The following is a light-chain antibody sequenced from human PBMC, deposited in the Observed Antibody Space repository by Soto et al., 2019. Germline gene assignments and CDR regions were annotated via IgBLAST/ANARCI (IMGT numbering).Light chain of an antibody. J-gene: IGLJ1*01. CDR3: SSYTSSSTHG. V-gene: IGLV2-14*01. CDR2: DVS. CDR1: SSDVGGYNY. Sequence: QSALTQPASVSGSPGQSIAISCIGSSSDVGGYNYVSWHQQHPGKAPKVVIYDVSNRPSGVSDRFSGSKSGNTASLTISGLQAEDEADYYCSSYTSSSTHGFGTGTKVTVL.